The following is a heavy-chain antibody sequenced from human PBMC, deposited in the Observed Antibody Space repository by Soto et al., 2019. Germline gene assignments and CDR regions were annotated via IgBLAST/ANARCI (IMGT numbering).Heavy chain of an antibody. D-gene: IGHD3-10*01. CDR1: GFTFSSYG. CDR3: ARQRLGTYFDY. V-gene: IGHV3-33*01. Sequence: QVQLVESGGGVVQPGSSLRLSCAASGFTFSSYGMHWVRQAPGKGLEWVAVIWYDGSNKYYADSVKGRFTISRDNSKNTLYLQMNSLRAEDTAVYYCARQRLGTYFDYWGQGTLVTVSS. J-gene: IGHJ4*02. CDR2: IWYDGSNK.